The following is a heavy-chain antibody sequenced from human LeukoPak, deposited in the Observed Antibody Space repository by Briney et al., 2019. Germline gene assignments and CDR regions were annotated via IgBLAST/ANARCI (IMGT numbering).Heavy chain of an antibody. CDR2: IDPNSGDT. D-gene: IGHD3-22*01. CDR1: GYIFTCYY. V-gene: IGHV1-2*02. CDR3: ARITYYYDSYYDF. J-gene: IGHJ4*02. Sequence: ASVKVSCKASGYIFTCYYMHWVRQAPGQGLEWMGWIDPNSGDTNYAQNFQGRVTMTRDTSISTAYMELSRLRSDDTAVYYCARITYYYDSYYDFWGQGTLVTVSS.